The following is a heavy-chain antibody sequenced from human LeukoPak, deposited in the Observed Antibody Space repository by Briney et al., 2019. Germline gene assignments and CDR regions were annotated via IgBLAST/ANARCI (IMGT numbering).Heavy chain of an antibody. V-gene: IGHV3-20*04. D-gene: IGHD6-13*01. J-gene: IGHJ4*02. CDR1: GFTFDDYG. CDR2: INWNGGST. CDR3: ARKGIAAAGTITWYYFDY. Sequence: GGSLRLSCAASGFTFDDYGMSWVRQAPGKGLEWVSGINWNGGSTGYADSVKGRFTISRDNAKNSLYLQMNSLRAEDTALYYCARKGIAAAGTITWYYFDYWGQGTLVTVSS.